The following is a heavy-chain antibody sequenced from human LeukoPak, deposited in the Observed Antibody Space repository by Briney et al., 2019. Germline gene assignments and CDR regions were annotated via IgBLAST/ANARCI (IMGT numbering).Heavy chain of an antibody. CDR3: ATTYYYDSSGHLFDY. Sequence: GGSLTLSCAASGFTFSTYRMNWVRQAPGKGLEWVSSISTSSSDISYADSLKGRFAISRDNPNNSLYLQMNSLRAEDTAVYYCATTYYYDSSGHLFDYLGQGTLVTVSS. J-gene: IGHJ4*02. V-gene: IGHV3-21*01. CDR2: ISTSSSDI. D-gene: IGHD3-22*01. CDR1: GFTFSTYR.